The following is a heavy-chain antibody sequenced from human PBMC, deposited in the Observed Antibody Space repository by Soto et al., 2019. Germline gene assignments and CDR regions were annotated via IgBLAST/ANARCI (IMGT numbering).Heavy chain of an antibody. CDR1: GFSFRTYA. V-gene: IGHV3-23*01. Sequence: PGGSLRLSCAASGFSFRTYAMTWVRQAAGKGLEWVSSISGSSDQTYYVDSVRGRFNISRDNSKKTLYLQVDSLRVEDTAKYYCATADGMGVWGQGTTVTGSS. J-gene: IGHJ6*02. CDR2: ISGSSDQT. CDR3: ATADGMGV.